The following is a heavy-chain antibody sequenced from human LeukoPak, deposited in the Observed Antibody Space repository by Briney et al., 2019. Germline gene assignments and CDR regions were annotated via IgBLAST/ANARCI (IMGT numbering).Heavy chain of an antibody. CDR2: ISGSGDNT. D-gene: IGHD6-13*01. CDR3: AKVSWANYFDY. CDR1: GFTFSSYA. Sequence: PGGSLRLSCAVSGFTFSSYAMSWARQAPGKGREWVSTISGSGDNTYYADSVRGRFTISRENSKNTLYLQMNSLRAEDTAIYYCAKVSWANYFDYWGQGTLVTVSS. J-gene: IGHJ4*02. V-gene: IGHV3-23*01.